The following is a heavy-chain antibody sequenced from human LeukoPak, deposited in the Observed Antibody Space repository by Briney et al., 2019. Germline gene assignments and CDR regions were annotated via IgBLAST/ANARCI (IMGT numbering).Heavy chain of an antibody. CDR1: GFTFSSYA. J-gene: IGHJ5*02. D-gene: IGHD6-19*01. CDR2: ISYDGSNK. CDR3: GKDALAGTLGWFDP. Sequence: PGGSLRLSCAASGFTFSSYAMHWVRQAPGKGLEWVAVISYDGSNKCYADSVKGRFTISRDNSKNTLYLQMNSLRAEDTAVYYCGKDALAGTLGWFDPWGQGTLVTVSS. V-gene: IGHV3-30*04.